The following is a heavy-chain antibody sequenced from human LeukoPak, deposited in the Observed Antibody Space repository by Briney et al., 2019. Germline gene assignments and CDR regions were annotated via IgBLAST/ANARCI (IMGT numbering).Heavy chain of an antibody. CDR2: ISGSGGST. V-gene: IGHV3-23*01. J-gene: IGHJ3*02. D-gene: IGHD3-3*01. Sequence: SGGSLRLSCAASGFTFSSYAMSWVRQAPGKGLEWVSAISGSGGSTYYADSVKGRFTISRDNSKNTLYLQMNSLRAEDTAVYYCAKDRPRGVVIIQGAFDIWGQGTMVTVSS. CDR1: GFTFSSYA. CDR3: AKDRPRGVVIIQGAFDI.